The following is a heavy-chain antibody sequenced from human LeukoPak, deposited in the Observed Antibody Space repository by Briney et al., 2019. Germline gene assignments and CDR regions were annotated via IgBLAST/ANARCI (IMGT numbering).Heavy chain of an antibody. D-gene: IGHD4-11*01. J-gene: IGHJ4*02. CDR3: ARNSYSKRGYYFDY. CDR2: ISSNGGST. V-gene: IGHV3-64*02. CDR1: GFTFSSYA. Sequence: GGSLRLSCAASGFTFSSYAMHWVRQAPGKGLEYVSAISSNGGSTYYADSVKGRFTISRDNSKNTLYLQMGSLRAEDMAVYYCARNSYSKRGYYFDYWGQGTLVTDSS.